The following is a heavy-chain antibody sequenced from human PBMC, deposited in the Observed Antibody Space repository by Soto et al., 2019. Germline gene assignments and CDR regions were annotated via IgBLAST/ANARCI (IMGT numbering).Heavy chain of an antibody. CDR2: VSHDGRNT. CDR3: AKGGRQWLVTSDFNY. J-gene: IGHJ4*02. Sequence: VQLVESGGGVVQPGRSLRLSCAASGFTFSDYAMHWVRQAPGKGLEWVAVVSHDGRNTHYADSVKGRFTISRDSSKNTVVLEMTSLRAEETAVYYCAKGGRQWLVTSDFNYWGQGALVTVSS. V-gene: IGHV3-30*18. CDR1: GFTFSDYA. D-gene: IGHD6-19*01.